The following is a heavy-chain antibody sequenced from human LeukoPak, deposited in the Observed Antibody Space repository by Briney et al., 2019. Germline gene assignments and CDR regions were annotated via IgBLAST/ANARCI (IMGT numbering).Heavy chain of an antibody. CDR1: GFTFSSYA. V-gene: IGHV3-30-3*01. Sequence: QTGGSLRLSCAASGFTFSSYAMHWVRQAPGKGLEWVAVISYDGSSKYYADSVKGRFTISRDNSKNTLYLQMNSLRAEDTAVYYCAREERSLLWFGESRSFFDYWGQGTLVTVSS. CDR2: ISYDGSSK. J-gene: IGHJ4*02. D-gene: IGHD3-10*01. CDR3: AREERSLLWFGESRSFFDY.